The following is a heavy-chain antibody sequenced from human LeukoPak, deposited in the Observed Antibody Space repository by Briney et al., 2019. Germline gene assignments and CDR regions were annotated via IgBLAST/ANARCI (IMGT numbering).Heavy chain of an antibody. CDR1: GGSFSGYY. CDR2: INHSGST. J-gene: IGHJ4*02. CDR3: ARYDWAKYFDS. V-gene: IGHV4-34*10. D-gene: IGHD2-21*01. Sequence: SETLSLTCAVYGGSFSGYYWSWIRQPPGKGLEWIGEINHSGSTNYNPSLKSRVTMSVDTSKNQFSLKLTSVTAADTAVYYCARYDWAKYFDSWGQGTLVTVSS.